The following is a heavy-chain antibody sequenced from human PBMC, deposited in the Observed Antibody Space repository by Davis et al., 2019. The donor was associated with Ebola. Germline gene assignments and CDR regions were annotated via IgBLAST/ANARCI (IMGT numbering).Heavy chain of an antibody. V-gene: IGHV4-34*01. CDR2: IYHSGST. CDR3: ARDGGIGCSGGSCYIDY. Sequence: SETLSLTCAVYGGSFSGYYWSWIRQPPGKGLEWIGEIYHSGSTNYNPSLKSRVTISVDKSKNQFSLKLSSVTAADTAVYYCARDGGIGCSGGSCYIDYWGQGTLVTVSS. CDR1: GGSFSGYY. D-gene: IGHD2-15*01. J-gene: IGHJ4*02.